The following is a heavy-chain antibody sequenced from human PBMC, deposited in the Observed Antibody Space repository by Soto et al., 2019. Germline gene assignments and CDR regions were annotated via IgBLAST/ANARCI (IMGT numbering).Heavy chain of an antibody. CDR2: IGSSSSYI. CDR1: GFTFSSYS. V-gene: IGHV3-21*01. D-gene: IGHD2-15*01. Sequence: EVQLVESGGGLVKPGGSLRLSCAASGFTFSSYSMNWVRQAPGKGLEWVSSIGSSSSYIYYADSVKGRFTISRDNAKNSLYLQMNSLEAEDTAVYYCARGRDIVGVVATTRWFDPWGQGTLVTVSS. J-gene: IGHJ5*02. CDR3: ARGRDIVGVVATTRWFDP.